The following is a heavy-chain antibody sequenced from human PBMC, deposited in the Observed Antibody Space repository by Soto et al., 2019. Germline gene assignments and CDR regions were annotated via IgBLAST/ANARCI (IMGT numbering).Heavy chain of an antibody. V-gene: IGHV3-23*01. D-gene: IGHD2-15*01. Sequence: EVQLLESGGGLVQPGGSLRLSCAATGFTFSRYAMSWVRQAPGKGLEWVSAISGSGGSTYYADSVKGRFTISRDNSKNTLYLQMNSLRAEDTAVYYCAKARYCSGGSCYDYFDYWGQGTLVTVSS. CDR1: GFTFSRYA. CDR3: AKARYCSGGSCYDYFDY. J-gene: IGHJ4*02. CDR2: ISGSGGST.